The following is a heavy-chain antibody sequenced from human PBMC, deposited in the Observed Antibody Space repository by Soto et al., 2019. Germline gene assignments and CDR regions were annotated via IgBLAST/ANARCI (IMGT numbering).Heavy chain of an antibody. CDR1: GATFSGYA. CDR2: SIPIFGTA. J-gene: IGHJ6*02. Sequence: QVQLVQSGAEVKKPGSSVKVSCKASGATFSGYAITWVRQAPGQGLRWMGGSIPIFGTANYAQKFQGRVTITADESTSTAYMELSSLRSEDTAVYYCARDKRSGYCSSTSCSYCYYGMDVWGQGTTVTVSS. D-gene: IGHD2-2*03. CDR3: ARDKRSGYCSSTSCSYCYYGMDV. V-gene: IGHV1-69*01.